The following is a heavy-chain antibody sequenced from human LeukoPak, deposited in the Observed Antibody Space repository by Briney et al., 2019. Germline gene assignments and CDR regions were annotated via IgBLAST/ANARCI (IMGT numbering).Heavy chain of an antibody. D-gene: IGHD3-3*01. J-gene: IGHJ6*03. CDR1: GFTFSSYS. Sequence: GGSQRLSCAASGFTFSSYSMNWVRQAPGKGPEWVSSISSSSSYIYYADSVKGRFTISRDNAKNSLYLQMNSLRAEDTAVYYCARVRSDSHYDFWSGYYYMDVWGKGTTVTVSS. CDR3: ARVRSDSHYDFWSGYYYMDV. CDR2: ISSSSSYI. V-gene: IGHV3-21*01.